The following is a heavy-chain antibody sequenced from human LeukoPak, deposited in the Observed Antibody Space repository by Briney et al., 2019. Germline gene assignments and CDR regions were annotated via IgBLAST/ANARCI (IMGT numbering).Heavy chain of an antibody. CDR2: IYYSGST. Sequence: SETLSLTCTISGGSISSYYWSWIRQPPGKGLEWIGYIYYSGSTNYNPSLKSRVTISVGTSKNQFSLKLSSVTAADTAVYYCARHGGAGGYYFDYWGQGTLVTVSS. CDR3: ARHGGAGGYYFDY. J-gene: IGHJ4*02. V-gene: IGHV4-59*08. D-gene: IGHD3-16*01. CDR1: GGSISSYY.